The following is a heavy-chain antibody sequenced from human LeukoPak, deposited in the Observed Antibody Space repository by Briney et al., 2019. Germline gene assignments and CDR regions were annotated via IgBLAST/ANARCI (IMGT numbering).Heavy chain of an antibody. CDR3: ASLAGDI. CDR2: IHSGGST. D-gene: IGHD6-19*01. J-gene: IGHJ3*02. Sequence: PGGSLRLSSAASGFTVSSHYMSWVRQAPGKGLEWVSVIHSGGSTYHADSVKGRFTISRDSSKNTVYLQMNSMRVEDTAVYYCASLAGDIWGQGTMVTVPS. CDR1: GFTVSSHY. V-gene: IGHV3-66*02.